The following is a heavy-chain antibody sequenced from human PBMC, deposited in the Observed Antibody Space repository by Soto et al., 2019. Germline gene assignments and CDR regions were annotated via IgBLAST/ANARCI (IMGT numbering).Heavy chain of an antibody. V-gene: IGHV1-2*04. CDR2: VNPNSGGT. Sequence: ASVKVSCKASGYTFTGYYMHWVRQAPGQGLEWMGWVNPNSGGTNYAQKFQGWVTMTRDTSISTAYMELSRLRSDDTAVYYCARDGRRGPINAFDIWGQGTMVTV. J-gene: IGHJ3*02. D-gene: IGHD1-1*01. CDR1: GYTFTGYY. CDR3: ARDGRRGPINAFDI.